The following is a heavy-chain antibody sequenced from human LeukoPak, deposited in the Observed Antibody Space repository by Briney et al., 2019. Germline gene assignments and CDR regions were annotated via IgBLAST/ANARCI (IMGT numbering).Heavy chain of an antibody. CDR3: AREMEDKSFSFGELRKNYYYYMDV. D-gene: IGHD3-10*01. CDR2: INHSGST. Sequence: PSETLSLTCTVSGGSISSYSWSWIRQPPGKGLEWIGEINHSGSTNYNPSLKSRLTISVDTSKNQFSLKLSSVTAADTAGYYCAREMEDKSFSFGELRKNYYYYMDVWGKGTTVTVSS. V-gene: IGHV4-34*01. CDR1: GGSISSYS. J-gene: IGHJ6*03.